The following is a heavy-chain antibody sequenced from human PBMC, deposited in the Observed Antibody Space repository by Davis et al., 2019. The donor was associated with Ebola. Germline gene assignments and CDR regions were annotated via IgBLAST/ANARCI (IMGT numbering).Heavy chain of an antibody. CDR2: IKSKSDGGAA. J-gene: IGHJ4*02. CDR3: RSNFDY. CDR1: AFSFTDAW. Sequence: RGSLRLSCAASAFSFTDAWMNWVRQAPGKGLEWVGRIKSKSDGGAADYAAPVKGRFTISRDDSKNTVYLQMNSLKTEDTAVYYCRSNFDYWGQGALVTVSS. V-gene: IGHV3-15*01.